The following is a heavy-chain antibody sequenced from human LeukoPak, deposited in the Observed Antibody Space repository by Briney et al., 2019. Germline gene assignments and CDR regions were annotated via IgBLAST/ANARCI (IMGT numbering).Heavy chain of an antibody. V-gene: IGHV4-39*02. Sequence: SETLSLTCTVSCGSISSGNYYWGWIRQAPGKGLDWIASIHYSGTTYYNPSLKSRVTISVDTSKNHFSLKLSSVTAADTAVYYCARGPTYQPIDSWGQGTLVTVSS. CDR2: IHYSGTT. CDR1: CGSISSGNYY. D-gene: IGHD2-2*01. CDR3: ARGPTYQPIDS. J-gene: IGHJ4*02.